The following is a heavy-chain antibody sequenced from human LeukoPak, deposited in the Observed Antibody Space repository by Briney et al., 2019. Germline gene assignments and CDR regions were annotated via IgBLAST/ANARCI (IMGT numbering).Heavy chain of an antibody. D-gene: IGHD3-22*01. CDR3: AKDRPDYYDSSGVFDY. V-gene: IGHV3-23*01. Sequence: QPGGSLRLSCAASGFTFSSYGMSWVRQAPGKGLEWVSAISGSGGSTYYADSVKGRFTISRDNSKNTLYLQMNSLRAEDTAVYYCAKDRPDYYDSSGVFDYWGQGTLVTVSS. J-gene: IGHJ4*02. CDR1: GFTFSSYG. CDR2: ISGSGGST.